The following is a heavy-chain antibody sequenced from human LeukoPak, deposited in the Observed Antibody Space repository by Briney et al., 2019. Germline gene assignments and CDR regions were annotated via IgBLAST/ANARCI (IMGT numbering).Heavy chain of an antibody. J-gene: IGHJ5*02. V-gene: IGHV4-61*02. CDR3: ASLRYFDRFLDP. Sequence: PSQTLSLTCTVSGGSLSSGSYYWSWIRQPAGKGLEWIGRIYASGSTNYNPSLKSRVTISVDTSKNQFSLKLSSVTAADTAVYYCASLRYFDRFLDPWGQGTLVTVSS. CDR2: IYASGST. D-gene: IGHD3-9*01. CDR1: GGSLSSGSYY.